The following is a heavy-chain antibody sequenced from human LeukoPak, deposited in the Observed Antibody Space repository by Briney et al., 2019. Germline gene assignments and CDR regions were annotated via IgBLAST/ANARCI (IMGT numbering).Heavy chain of an antibody. CDR1: GFTFSDYS. Sequence: PGGSLRLSCAASGFTFSDYSMNWVRQAPGKGLEWVSSISRSSSYIYSADSVKGRFTISRDNAKNSLYLQMNSLRAEDTAVYYCARENWNLFDYWGQGTLVTVSS. J-gene: IGHJ4*02. D-gene: IGHD1-1*01. V-gene: IGHV3-21*01. CDR3: ARENWNLFDY. CDR2: ISRSSSYI.